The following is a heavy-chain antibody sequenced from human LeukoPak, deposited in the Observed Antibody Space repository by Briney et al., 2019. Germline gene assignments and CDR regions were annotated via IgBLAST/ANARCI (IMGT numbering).Heavy chain of an antibody. V-gene: IGHV1-18*01. J-gene: IGHJ5*02. CDR1: GYTFTSYG. CDR3: ARASEYYYDSSGYPRANWFDP. Sequence: ASVKVSCKASGYTFTSYGISWVRQAPGQGLEWMGWISAYNGNTNYAQKLQGRVTMTTDTSTSTAYMELRSLRSDDTAVYYCARASEYYYDSSGYPRANWFDPWGQGTLVTVSS. CDR2: ISAYNGNT. D-gene: IGHD3-22*01.